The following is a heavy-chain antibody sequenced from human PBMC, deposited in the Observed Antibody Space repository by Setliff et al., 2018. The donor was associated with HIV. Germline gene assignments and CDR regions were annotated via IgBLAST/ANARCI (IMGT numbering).Heavy chain of an antibody. CDR1: GVSVNNDDDY. J-gene: IGHJ4*02. CDR2: IYYTGIP. V-gene: IGHV4-61*08. D-gene: IGHD2-8*01. CDR3: ARESPDGLDY. Sequence: SETLSLTCAVSGVSVNNDDDYWGWIRQPPGKGLEWIGYIYYTGIPTYNPSLEGRITISVDTSKNQFSLKVNSVTAADTAMYFCARESPDGLDYWGQGTLVTVSS.